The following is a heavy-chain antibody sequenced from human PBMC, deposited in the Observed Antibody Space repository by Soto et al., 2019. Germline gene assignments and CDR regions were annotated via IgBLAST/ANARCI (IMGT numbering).Heavy chain of an antibody. D-gene: IGHD3-10*01. J-gene: IGHJ4*02. Sequence: SETLSLTCTVSGGSISSYYWSWIRQPPGKGLEWIGYIYYSGSTNYNPSLKSRVTISVDTSKSQFSLKLSSVTAADTAVYYCAREEFIWNYFDYWGQGTLVTVSS. CDR1: GGSISSYY. CDR2: IYYSGST. V-gene: IGHV4-59*01. CDR3: AREEFIWNYFDY.